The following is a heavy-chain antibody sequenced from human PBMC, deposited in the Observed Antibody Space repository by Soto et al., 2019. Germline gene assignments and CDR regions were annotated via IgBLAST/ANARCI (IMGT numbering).Heavy chain of an antibody. CDR2: IKTDGSDT. Sequence: EVQLVESGGGLVQPGGSLRLSCAASGFTFSSYWMHWVCQSPGKGLVWVSRIKTDGSDTHYADSVKGRFTISRDNAKNTLYLQMNSLRDEDTAVYYCARPRTSDWAYDIWGQGTMVIVSS. CDR3: ARPRTSDWAYDI. V-gene: IGHV3-74*01. D-gene: IGHD3-9*01. J-gene: IGHJ3*02. CDR1: GFTFSSYW.